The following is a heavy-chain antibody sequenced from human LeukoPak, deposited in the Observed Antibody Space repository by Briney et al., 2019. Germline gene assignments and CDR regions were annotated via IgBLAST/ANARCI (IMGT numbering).Heavy chain of an antibody. Sequence: ASVKVSCKASGYTFTSYDFNWVRQATGQRPEWMGWMSPNSGDTGYAQKFQDRVTMTRNTSISTAYMELSSLRPDDTAVYYCARGPPNWGYDYWGPGTLVTVSS. CDR2: MSPNSGDT. CDR3: ARGPPNWGYDY. D-gene: IGHD7-27*01. CDR1: GYTFTSYD. V-gene: IGHV1-8*01. J-gene: IGHJ4*02.